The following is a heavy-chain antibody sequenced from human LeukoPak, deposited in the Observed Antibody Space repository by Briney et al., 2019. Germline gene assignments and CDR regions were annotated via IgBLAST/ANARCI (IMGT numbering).Heavy chain of an antibody. CDR2: LNWNGDST. CDR1: GFTFDDYG. Sequence: GGSLRLSCAASGFTFDDYGMSWVRQAPGRGLEWVSGLNWNGDSTSYADSVKGRFTISRDNAKSSLYLQMNSLRAEDTALYHCARGGGIQGYYYYMDVWGKGTTVIVSS. V-gene: IGHV3-20*01. J-gene: IGHJ6*03. CDR3: ARGGGIQGYYYYMDV. D-gene: IGHD3-16*01.